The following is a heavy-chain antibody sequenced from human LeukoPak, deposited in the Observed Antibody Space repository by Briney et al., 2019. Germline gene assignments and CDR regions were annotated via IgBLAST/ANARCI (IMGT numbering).Heavy chain of an antibody. Sequence: KPSETLSLTCTVSGGSISGYYWSWIRQPPGKGLEWIGYIYYSGSTNYNPSLKSRVTISVDTSKNQFPLKLSSVTAADTAVYYCAREHYDILTGLYIDAFDIWGPGTRVTVSS. CDR1: GGSISGYY. D-gene: IGHD3-9*01. J-gene: IGHJ3*02. CDR2: IYYSGST. V-gene: IGHV4-59*01. CDR3: AREHYDILTGLYIDAFDI.